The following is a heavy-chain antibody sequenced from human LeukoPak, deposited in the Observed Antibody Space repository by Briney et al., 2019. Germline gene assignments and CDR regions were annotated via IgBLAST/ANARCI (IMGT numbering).Heavy chain of an antibody. V-gene: IGHV3-23*01. D-gene: IGHD2-2*01. CDR2: ISGSGGST. Sequence: AGGSLRLSCAASGFTFSSYAMSWVRQAPGKGLEWVSAISGSGGSTYYADSVKGRFTISRDNSKNTLYLQMNSLRAEDTAVYYCAKDQYQLPRGWFDPWGQGTLVTVSS. J-gene: IGHJ5*02. CDR1: GFTFSSYA. CDR3: AKDQYQLPRGWFDP.